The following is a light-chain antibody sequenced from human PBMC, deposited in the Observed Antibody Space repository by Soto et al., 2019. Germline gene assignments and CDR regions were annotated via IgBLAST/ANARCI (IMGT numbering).Light chain of an antibody. CDR2: EVN. CDR3: SSYAGSSNV. Sequence: QSVLTQPPSASGSPGQSVAISCTGTRSDVGGYNYVSWYQQHPGKAPKLMNYEVNKRPSGVPDRFSGSKSGNTASLTVSGLQAEDEADYYCSSYAGSSNVFGTGTKVTVL. CDR1: RSDVGGYNY. J-gene: IGLJ1*01. V-gene: IGLV2-8*01.